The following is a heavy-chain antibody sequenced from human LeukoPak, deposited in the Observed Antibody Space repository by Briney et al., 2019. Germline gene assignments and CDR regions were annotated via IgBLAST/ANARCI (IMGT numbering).Heavy chain of an antibody. CDR1: GGSISSGGYY. Sequence: PSQTLSLTCTVSGGSISSGGYYWSWIRQHPGKGLEWIGYIYYSGSTYYNPSLKSRVTISVDTSKNQFSLKLRSMTAADTAVYYCARASVAAAGTFDFQHWGQGTLVTVSS. V-gene: IGHV4-31*03. CDR2: IYYSGST. CDR3: ARASVAAAGTFDFQH. D-gene: IGHD6-13*01. J-gene: IGHJ1*01.